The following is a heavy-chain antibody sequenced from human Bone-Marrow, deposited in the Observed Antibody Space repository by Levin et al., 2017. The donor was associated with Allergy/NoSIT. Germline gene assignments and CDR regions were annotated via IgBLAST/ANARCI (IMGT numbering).Heavy chain of an antibody. CDR1: GFTFSSYA. CDR2: ISYDGSNK. J-gene: IGHJ4*02. CDR3: ARDRGKGIAVAGTFGHFDY. Sequence: GGSLRLSCAASGFTFSSYAMHWVRQAPGKGLEWVAVISYDGSNKYYADSVKGRFTISRDNSKNTLYLQMNSLRAEDTAVYYCARDRGKGIAVAGTFGHFDYWGQGTLVTVSS. V-gene: IGHV3-30-3*01. D-gene: IGHD6-19*01.